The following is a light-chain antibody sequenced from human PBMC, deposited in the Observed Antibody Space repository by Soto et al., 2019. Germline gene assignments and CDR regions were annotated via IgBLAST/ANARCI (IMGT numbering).Light chain of an antibody. CDR1: NSNIGRNT. Sequence: QSVLTQPPSASGTPGLRVSISCSGGNSNIGRNTVNWYQQVPGADPNVVIYNNSHRPSWVPSRRSGSKSGTSASLAISGVQSADEADDYCAAWDDTRKGILFGGGTKLTVL. V-gene: IGLV1-44*01. CDR2: NNS. J-gene: IGLJ3*02. CDR3: AAWDDTRKGIL.